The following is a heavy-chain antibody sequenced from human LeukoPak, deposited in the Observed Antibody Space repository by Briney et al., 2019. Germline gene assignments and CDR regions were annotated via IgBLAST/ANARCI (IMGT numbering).Heavy chain of an antibody. J-gene: IGHJ4*02. CDR3: AKVQWLLRRFDY. CDR1: GFTFSSYA. V-gene: IGHV3-23*01. D-gene: IGHD3-22*01. Sequence: QPGGSLRLSCAASGFTFSSYAMSWVRQAPGKGLEWVSAISGSGGSTYYADSVKGRFTISRDNSKNTLYLQMNSLRAEDTGVYYCAKVQWLLRRFDYWGQGPLVTVSS. CDR2: ISGSGGST.